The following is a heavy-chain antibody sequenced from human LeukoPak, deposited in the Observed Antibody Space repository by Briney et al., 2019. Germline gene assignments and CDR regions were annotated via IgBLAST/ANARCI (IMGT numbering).Heavy chain of an antibody. CDR3: ARGKYSSGWHGCYYYGMDV. Sequence: SVKVSCKASGGTFSSYAISWVRQAPGQGLEGMGGIIPIFGTANYAQKFQGRVTITADESTSTAYMELSSLRSEDTAVYYCARGKYSSGWHGCYYYGMDVWGKGPTVTVSS. CDR2: IIPIFGTA. J-gene: IGHJ6*04. CDR1: GGTFSSYA. D-gene: IGHD6-19*01. V-gene: IGHV1-69*01.